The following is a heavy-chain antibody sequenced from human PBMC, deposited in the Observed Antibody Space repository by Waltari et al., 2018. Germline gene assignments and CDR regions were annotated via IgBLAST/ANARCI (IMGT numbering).Heavy chain of an antibody. CDR1: GFTFDDYA. Sequence: EVQLVESGGGLVQPGRSLRLSCAAFGFTFDDYAMHGVRQAPGKGLEWVSGISWNSGNIGYADSVKGRFTISRDNAKNSLYLQMNSLRTEDTALYYCAKGHSGSYGLDYWGQGTLVTVSS. D-gene: IGHD1-26*01. CDR2: ISWNSGNI. V-gene: IGHV3-9*01. CDR3: AKGHSGSYGLDY. J-gene: IGHJ4*02.